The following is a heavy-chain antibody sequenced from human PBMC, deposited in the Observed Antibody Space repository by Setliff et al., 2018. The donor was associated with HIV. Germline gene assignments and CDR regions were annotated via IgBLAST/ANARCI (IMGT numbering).Heavy chain of an antibody. CDR1: GGSISSRDYD. Sequence: SETLSLTCTVSGGSISSRDYDWGWIRQPPGKGLEWIGSMSYSGSAYYNPSLKSRVTISVDTSKSQFSLRLSVVTAADTAVYYCARQRDFDWLLQNYYYMDVWDKGATVTVSS. V-gene: IGHV4-39*01. J-gene: IGHJ6*03. CDR2: MSYSGSA. CDR3: ARQRDFDWLLQNYYYMDV. D-gene: IGHD3-9*01.